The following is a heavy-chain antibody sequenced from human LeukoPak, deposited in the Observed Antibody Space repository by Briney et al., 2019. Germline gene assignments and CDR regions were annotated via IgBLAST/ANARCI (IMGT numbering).Heavy chain of an antibody. Sequence: GRSLRLSCAASGFAFSTFGMEWVRQAPGKGLEWVAVISYDGSNKYYADSVKGRFTVSRDNSKNTLYLQMDSLRGDDAAVYYCAKAVGSISWSFDYWGQGTLVTVSS. CDR3: AKAVGSISWSFDY. J-gene: IGHJ4*02. CDR2: ISYDGSNK. CDR1: GFAFSTFG. V-gene: IGHV3-30*18. D-gene: IGHD6-13*01.